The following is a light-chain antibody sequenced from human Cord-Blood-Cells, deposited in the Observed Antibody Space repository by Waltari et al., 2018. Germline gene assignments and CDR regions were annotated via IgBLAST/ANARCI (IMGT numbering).Light chain of an antibody. J-gene: IGLJ3*02. Sequence: QSALTQPASVSGSPGQSITISCTGTSSDVGGYNYVSWYQQHPGKAPKLMIYDVSNRPSGVSNRCSGSKTGNTASLTISVLQAEDEADYYCSSYTSSSWVFGGGTKLTVL. V-gene: IGLV2-14*01. CDR3: SSYTSSSWV. CDR1: SSDVGGYNY. CDR2: DVS.